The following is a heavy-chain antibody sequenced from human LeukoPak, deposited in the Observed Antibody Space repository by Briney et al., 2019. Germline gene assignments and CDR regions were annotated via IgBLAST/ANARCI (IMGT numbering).Heavy chain of an antibody. Sequence: GGSLRLSCVASGFTLCIYSMNWVRQAPGKGLEWVSYITLSSTTIYYADSVKGRFTISRDNAKNSLYLQVNSLRDEDTAVYYCAKGHSMTVWSQGTTVTVSS. D-gene: IGHD2/OR15-2a*01. CDR1: GFTLCIYS. CDR2: ITLSSTTI. V-gene: IGHV3-48*02. J-gene: IGHJ6*02. CDR3: AKGHSMTV.